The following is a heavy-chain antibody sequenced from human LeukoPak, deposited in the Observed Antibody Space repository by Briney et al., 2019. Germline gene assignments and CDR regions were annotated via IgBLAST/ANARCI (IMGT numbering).Heavy chain of an antibody. CDR1: GFTLSNAW. CDR3: NGVIRDAFDI. V-gene: IGHV3-15*01. Sequence: AGSLRLSCAASGFTLSNAWMSWVRQAPGKVLEWVGRIKSKTAGGTTDYAAPVKGRFTISRDDSKTTLYLQMNSLKTEDTAVYYCNGVIRDAFDIWGQGTMVTVSS. J-gene: IGHJ3*02. CDR2: IKSKTAGGTT. D-gene: IGHD3-16*02.